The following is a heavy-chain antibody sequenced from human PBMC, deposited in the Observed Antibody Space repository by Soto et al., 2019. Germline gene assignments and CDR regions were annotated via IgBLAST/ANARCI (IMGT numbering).Heavy chain of an antibody. CDR2: ISSSSSYI. V-gene: IGHV3-21*01. CDR1: GFTFSSYS. J-gene: IGHJ4*02. Sequence: EVQLVESGGGLVKPGGSLRLSCAASGFTFSSYSMNWVRQAPGKGLEWVSSISSSSSYIYYADSVKGRFTISRDNAKNSLYLQMNSLRAEDTAVYYCARDEGMVRGGIDWGQGTLVTVSS. D-gene: IGHD3-10*01. CDR3: ARDEGMVRGGID.